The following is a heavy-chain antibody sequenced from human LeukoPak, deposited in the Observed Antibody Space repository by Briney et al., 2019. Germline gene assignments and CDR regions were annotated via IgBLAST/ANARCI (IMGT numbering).Heavy chain of an antibody. V-gene: IGHV1-2*02. D-gene: IGHD3-22*01. CDR1: GYTVTGHY. Sequence: GAAVKVSCKASGYTVTGHYLHWVRQAPGQGLEWMGWINPNSGGTNYAQKFQGRVTMTRDTSSSTAYMELSRLRSDDTAVYYCARAHYYDSSGVDYWGQGTLVTVSS. CDR2: INPNSGGT. CDR3: ARAHYYDSSGVDY. J-gene: IGHJ4*02.